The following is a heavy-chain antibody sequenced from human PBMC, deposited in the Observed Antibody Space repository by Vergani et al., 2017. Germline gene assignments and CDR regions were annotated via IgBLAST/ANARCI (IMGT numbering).Heavy chain of an antibody. J-gene: IGHJ6*03. Sequence: QVQLVESGGGVVQPGRSLRLSCAASGFTFSSYGMHWVRQAPGKGLEWVAVISYDGSNKYYADSVKGRFTISRDNSKNTLYLQMNSLRAEDTAVYYCAKGGCSSTSCYYYYYYMDVWGKGTTVTVSS. CDR2: ISYDGSNK. CDR3: AKGGCSSTSCYYYYYYMDV. D-gene: IGHD2-2*01. V-gene: IGHV3-30*18. CDR1: GFTFSSYG.